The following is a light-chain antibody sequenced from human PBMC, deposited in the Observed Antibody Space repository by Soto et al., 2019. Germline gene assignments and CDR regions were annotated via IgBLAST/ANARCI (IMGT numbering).Light chain of an antibody. CDR2: DVS. CDR3: QQYYSYFIT. Sequence: DIQMTQSPSTLSASVGDRVTITCRASQSVSSWLAWYQQKPGQAPKLVIFDVSSLESGVPSRFSGSGSGTELTLTISRLQPDDFATYYCQQYYSYFITFGQGTRLEIK. CDR1: QSVSSW. J-gene: IGKJ5*01. V-gene: IGKV1-5*01.